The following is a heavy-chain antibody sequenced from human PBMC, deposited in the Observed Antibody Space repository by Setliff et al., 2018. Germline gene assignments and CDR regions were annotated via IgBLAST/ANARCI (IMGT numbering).Heavy chain of an antibody. Sequence: GASVKVSCKASGYTFTSYAMNWVRQAPGQGLEWMGWINTNTGDPTYAQGFTGRFVFSLDTSVSTAYLQISSLKAEDTAVYYCARDEPSNSGSSPLADYWGQGTLVTVSS. D-gene: IGHD1-26*01. CDR1: GYTFTSYA. CDR3: ARDEPSNSGSSPLADY. J-gene: IGHJ4*02. V-gene: IGHV7-4-1*02. CDR2: INTNTGDP.